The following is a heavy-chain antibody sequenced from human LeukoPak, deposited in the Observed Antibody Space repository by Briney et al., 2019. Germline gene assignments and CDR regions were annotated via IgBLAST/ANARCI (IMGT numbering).Heavy chain of an antibody. CDR1: GYTFTSYD. J-gene: IGHJ5*02. D-gene: IGHD6-13*01. V-gene: IGHV1-8*01. CDR3: ARPYSSSWYWFDP. Sequence: ASVKVSCKASGYTFTSYDINWVRQATGLGLEWMGWMNPNSGNTGYAQKFQGRVTMTRNTSISTAYMELSSLRSEDTAVYYCARPYSSSWYWFDPWGQGTLVTVSS. CDR2: MNPNSGNT.